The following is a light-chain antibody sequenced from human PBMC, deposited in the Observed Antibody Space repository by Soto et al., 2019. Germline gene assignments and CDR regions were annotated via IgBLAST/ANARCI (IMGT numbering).Light chain of an antibody. CDR3: QHYGAAPST. J-gene: IGKJ5*01. V-gene: IGKV3-20*01. CDR1: QSVGGN. CDR2: GAS. Sequence: PGDRATLSCRASQSVGGNVAWYQQIPGQPPKLLIFGASSRATGIADKFSGSGSGTDFTLTISRLEPEDFALYYCQHYGAAPSTFGQGTRLEIK.